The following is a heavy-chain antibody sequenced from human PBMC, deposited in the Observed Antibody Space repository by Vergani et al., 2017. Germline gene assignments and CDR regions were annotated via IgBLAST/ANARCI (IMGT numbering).Heavy chain of an antibody. J-gene: IGHJ4*02. Sequence: QVQLVESGGGVVQPGRSLRLSCAASGFNFGSYAMHWVRQAPGRGLEWVATISYDGTYEYYIESVKGRFTISRDNFKNTLSLQMNSLRPEDTALYYCANIPGVWFGDREGGFDYWGLGTLVTVSS. D-gene: IGHD3-10*01. CDR2: ISYDGTYE. CDR1: GFNFGSYA. V-gene: IGHV3-30*04. CDR3: ANIPGVWFGDREGGFDY.